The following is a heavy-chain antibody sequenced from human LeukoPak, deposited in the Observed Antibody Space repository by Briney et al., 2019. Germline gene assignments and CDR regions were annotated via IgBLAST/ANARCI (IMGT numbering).Heavy chain of an antibody. Sequence: ASVKVSCKVSGYTLTELSMHWVRQAPGKGLEWMGGFDPEDGDTIYAQKFQGRVTMTEDTSTDTAYMELSSLRSEDTAVYYCATTRYCSSTSCYFYWFDPWGQGTLVTVSS. CDR2: FDPEDGDT. D-gene: IGHD2-2*01. CDR3: ATTRYCSSTSCYFYWFDP. J-gene: IGHJ5*02. CDR1: GYTLTELS. V-gene: IGHV1-24*01.